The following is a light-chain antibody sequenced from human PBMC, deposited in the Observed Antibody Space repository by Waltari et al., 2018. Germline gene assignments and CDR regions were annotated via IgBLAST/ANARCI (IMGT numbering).Light chain of an antibody. V-gene: IGLV2-23*02. J-gene: IGLJ3*02. CDR1: SSDLGGYHR. CDR2: DVT. Sequence: QSALTQPASVSGSLGQSITIPCTGTSSDLGGYHRVSWYQQHPGTAPKLIIYDVTKRPSGASDRFSGSKSGNTASLTISGLQAEDEADYYCCSYAGSSTWVVGGGTKLAVL. CDR3: CSYAGSSTWV.